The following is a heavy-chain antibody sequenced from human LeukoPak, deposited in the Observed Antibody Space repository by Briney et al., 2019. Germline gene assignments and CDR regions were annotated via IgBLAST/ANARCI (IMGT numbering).Heavy chain of an antibody. CDR3: ARDLFLAATEREGDDY. J-gene: IGHJ4*02. CDR2: INPNSGGT. CDR1: GYTFTYYY. V-gene: IGHV1-2*02. Sequence: ASVKVSCKVSGYTFTYYYIHWVRQAPGQGLEWMGWINPNSGGTNYAQKFQGRVSLTRDTSISTAYMELSRLGSDDTAVYYCARDLFLAATEREGDDYWGQGTLVTVSS. D-gene: IGHD6-13*01.